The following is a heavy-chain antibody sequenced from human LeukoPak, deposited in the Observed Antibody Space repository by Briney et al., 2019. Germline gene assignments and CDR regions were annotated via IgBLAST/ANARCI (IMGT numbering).Heavy chain of an antibody. CDR2: IYYSGST. Sequence: TSETLSLTCTVSGGSISSSSYYWGWIRQPPGKGLEWSGSIYYSGSTYYNPSLKSRVTISVDTSKNQFSLKLSSVTAADTAVYYCAREKRSSGYNFDYWGQGTLVTVSS. V-gene: IGHV4-39*07. J-gene: IGHJ4*02. CDR1: GGSISSSSYY. CDR3: AREKRSSGYNFDY. D-gene: IGHD6-19*01.